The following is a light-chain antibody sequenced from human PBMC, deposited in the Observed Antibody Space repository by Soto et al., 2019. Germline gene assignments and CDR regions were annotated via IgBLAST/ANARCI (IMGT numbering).Light chain of an antibody. CDR1: SSDVDSYYF. CDR3: CSSADSGTPHV. Sequence: QSALTQPASVSGSPGQSITISCTGTSSDVDSYYFVSWYQQHPGKAPKLMIYEFNKRPSGISGRFSGSTSGNTASLTISGLQAEDEADYYCCSSADSGTPHVFGTGTKVTVL. V-gene: IGLV2-23*02. J-gene: IGLJ1*01. CDR2: EFN.